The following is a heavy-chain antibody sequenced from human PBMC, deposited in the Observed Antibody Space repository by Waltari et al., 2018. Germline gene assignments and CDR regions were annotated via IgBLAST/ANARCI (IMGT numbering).Heavy chain of an antibody. D-gene: IGHD3-10*01. Sequence: QMQESGPGLVKPSETLSLTCAVSGAPISSRSYYWGWIRQPPGKGLEWIGNFFYRGSTYYNASLKSRVTISVDTSKNQFSLKMTSVTAADTAVYYCGRGGGGIYGSGSYDYWGQGTLVSVSS. V-gene: IGHV4-39*01. CDR1: GAPISSRSYY. J-gene: IGHJ4*02. CDR2: FFYRGST. CDR3: GRGGGGIYGSGSYDY.